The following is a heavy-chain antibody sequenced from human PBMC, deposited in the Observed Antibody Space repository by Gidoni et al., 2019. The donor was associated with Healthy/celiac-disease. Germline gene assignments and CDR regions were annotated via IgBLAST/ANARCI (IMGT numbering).Heavy chain of an antibody. CDR1: GYTSTGYY. CDR2: INPNSGGT. V-gene: IGHV1-2*04. D-gene: IGHD3-22*01. Sequence: QVQLVPSGAEVKQPGASVKVSCKASGYTSTGYYMHWVRQAPGQGLEWMGWINPNSGGTNYAQKFQGWVTMTRDTSISTAYMELSRLRSDDTAVYYCAREWDSSVPSFDPWGQGTLVTVSS. J-gene: IGHJ5*02. CDR3: AREWDSSVPSFDP.